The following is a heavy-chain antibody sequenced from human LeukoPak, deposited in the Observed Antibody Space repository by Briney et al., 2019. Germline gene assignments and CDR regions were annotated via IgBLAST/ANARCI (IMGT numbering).Heavy chain of an antibody. D-gene: IGHD4-17*01. V-gene: IGHV4-39*01. CDR3: ARTVTTEDLFYFDY. Sequence: SETLSLTCTVSGGSISSSSYYWGWIRQPPGKGLEWIGSIYYSGSTYYNPSLKSRVTMSVDTSKNQFSLKLSSVTAADTAVYYCARTVTTEDLFYFDYWGQGTLVTVFS. CDR2: IYYSGST. J-gene: IGHJ4*02. CDR1: GGSISSSSYY.